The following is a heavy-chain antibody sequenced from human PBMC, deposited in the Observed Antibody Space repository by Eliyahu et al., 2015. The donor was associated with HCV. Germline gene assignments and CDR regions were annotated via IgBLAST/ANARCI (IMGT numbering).Heavy chain of an antibody. CDR2: IKSKTDGGTT. V-gene: IGHV3-15*01. J-gene: IGHJ1*01. Sequence: EVQLVESGGGLVKPGGSLRLSCAASGFTFSXAWMXWVRRAPGKGLEWVGRIKSKTDGGTTDYAAPVKGRFTISRDDSKNTLYLQMNSLKTEDTAVYYCTTDSIRRYFDWSTSFAEYFQHWGQGTLVTVSS. D-gene: IGHD3-9*01. CDR1: GFTFSXAW. CDR3: TTDSIRRYFDWSTSFAEYFQH.